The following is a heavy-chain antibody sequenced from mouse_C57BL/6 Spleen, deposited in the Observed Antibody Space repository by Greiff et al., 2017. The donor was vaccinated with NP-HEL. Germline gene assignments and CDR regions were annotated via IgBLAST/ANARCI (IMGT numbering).Heavy chain of an antibody. Sequence: VKLQQSGPELVKPGASVKISCKASGYSFTSYYIHWVKQRPGQGLEGIGWIYPGSGNTKYNEKFKGKATLTADTSSSTAYMQLSSLTSEDSAVYYCARGDSSGYGGDAMDYWGQGTSVTVSS. CDR3: ARGDSSGYGGDAMDY. D-gene: IGHD3-2*02. V-gene: IGHV1-66*01. CDR2: IYPGSGNT. J-gene: IGHJ4*01. CDR1: GYSFTSYY.